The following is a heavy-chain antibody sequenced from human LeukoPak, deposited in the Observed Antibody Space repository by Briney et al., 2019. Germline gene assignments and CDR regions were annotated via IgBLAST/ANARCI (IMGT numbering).Heavy chain of an antibody. CDR1: GFTFSSYG. Sequence: GGSLRLSCAASGFTFSSYGMSWVRQAPGKGLEWVSAISGSGGSTYYADSVKGRFTISRDNSKNTLYLQMNSLRAEDTAVYYCAKDLGAVAGSYYLDYWGQGTLVTVSS. CDR2: ISGSGGST. V-gene: IGHV3-23*01. CDR3: AKDLGAVAGSYYLDY. D-gene: IGHD6-19*01. J-gene: IGHJ4*02.